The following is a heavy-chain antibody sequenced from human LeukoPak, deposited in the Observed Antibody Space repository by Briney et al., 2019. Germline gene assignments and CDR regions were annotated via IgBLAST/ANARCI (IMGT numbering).Heavy chain of an antibody. CDR1: GFTVSSSY. CDR2: IYGGGGT. V-gene: IGHV3-53*04. J-gene: IGHJ4*02. CDR3: ARVGVGTVAGNYFDD. D-gene: IGHD6-19*01. Sequence: GGSLRLSCTASGFTVSSSYMTWVRQAPGKGLEWVSLIYGGGGTYYADSVQGRFTISRHNSENTLYLEMNSLRPEDTAVYYCARVGVGTVAGNYFDDRGQGTLVTVSS.